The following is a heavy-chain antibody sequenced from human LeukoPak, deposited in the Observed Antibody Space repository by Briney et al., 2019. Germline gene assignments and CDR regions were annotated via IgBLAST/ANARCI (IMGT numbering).Heavy chain of an antibody. CDR1: GFTFDDYA. CDR2: ISWNSGSI. Sequence: PGGSLRLSCAASGFTFDDYAMEWVRQAPGKGLEWVSGISWNSGSIGYADSVKGRFTISRDNAKNSLYLQMNSLRAEDTALYYCAKVGDTMVRGVFFDYWGQGTLVTVSS. CDR3: AKVGDTMVRGVFFDY. D-gene: IGHD3-10*01. V-gene: IGHV3-9*01. J-gene: IGHJ4*02.